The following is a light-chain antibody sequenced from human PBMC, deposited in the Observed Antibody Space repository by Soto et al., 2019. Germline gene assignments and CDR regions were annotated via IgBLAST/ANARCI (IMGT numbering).Light chain of an antibody. CDR2: GSS. CDR3: QQYYSTPRT. J-gene: IGKJ1*01. CDR1: QSISSNY. Sequence: ILLTQSPGTLSLSPGERATLSCWASQSISSNYLAWYQQKPGQPPRLLISGSSIRATGIPKRFSGSASGTDFTLTISSLQAEDVAVYYCQQYYSTPRTFGQGTKVDIK. V-gene: IGKV3-20*01.